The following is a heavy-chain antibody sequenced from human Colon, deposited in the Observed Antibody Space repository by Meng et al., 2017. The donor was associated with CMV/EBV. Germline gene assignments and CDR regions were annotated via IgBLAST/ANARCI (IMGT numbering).Heavy chain of an antibody. CDR1: GGTFNTFS. CDR2: VNPLFGTA. Sequence: SVKVSCKASGGTFNTFSVSWVRQAPGQGLEWMGGVNPLFGTAYKAQKFQGRVAMTTDESTSTAYMDLSSLTSEDTAIYYCARGRGGDYLTPSDYWGQGTLVTVSS. J-gene: IGHJ4*02. V-gene: IGHV1-69*05. CDR3: ARGRGGDYLTPSDY. D-gene: IGHD4-17*01.